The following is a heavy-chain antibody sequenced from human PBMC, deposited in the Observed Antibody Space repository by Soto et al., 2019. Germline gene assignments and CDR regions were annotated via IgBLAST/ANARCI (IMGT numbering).Heavy chain of an antibody. CDR1: GGSVSSGSYY. D-gene: IGHD1-26*01. J-gene: IGHJ6*02. CDR2: IYYSGST. CDR3: ARGLELTDYYYYGMDV. Sequence: SETLSLTCTVSGGSVSSGSYYWSWIRQPPGKGLEWIGYIYYSGSTNYNPSLKSRVTISVDTSKNQFSLKLSSVTAADTAVYYCARGLELTDYYYYGMDVWGQGTTVTVSS. V-gene: IGHV4-61*01.